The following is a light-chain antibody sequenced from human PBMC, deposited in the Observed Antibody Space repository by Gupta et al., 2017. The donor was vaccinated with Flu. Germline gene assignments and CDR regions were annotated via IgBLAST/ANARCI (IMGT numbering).Light chain of an antibody. V-gene: IGLV1-51*01. Sequence: QSVLTQPPSVSAAPGQKVTISCSGRSSDIGNNYVSWYQHLPGTAPKLVIYDNDKRPSGIPDRLSGSKSGTSATLGITGLQTGDEADYYCGTWDSSLSAVFGGGTKLTVL. CDR1: SSDIGNNY. J-gene: IGLJ2*01. CDR3: GTWDSSLSAV. CDR2: DND.